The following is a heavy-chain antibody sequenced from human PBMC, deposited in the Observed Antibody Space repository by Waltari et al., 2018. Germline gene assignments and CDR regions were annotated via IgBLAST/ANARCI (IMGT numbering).Heavy chain of an antibody. J-gene: IGHJ3*02. CDR1: GFTFSTYA. V-gene: IGHV3-30*01. Sequence: QVQLVESGGGVVQPGRSLRLSCSASGFTFSTYALPWVRQAPGKGLEWVAVISYDGSNKYYADSVKGRFTISRDNSKNTLYLQMNSLRAEDTAVYYCARAYPGGAFDIWGQGTMVTVSS. CDR3: ARAYPGGAFDI. D-gene: IGHD2-2*02. CDR2: ISYDGSNK.